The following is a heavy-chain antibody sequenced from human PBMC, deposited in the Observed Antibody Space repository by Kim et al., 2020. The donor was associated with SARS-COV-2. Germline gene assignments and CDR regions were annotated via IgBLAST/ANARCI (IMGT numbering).Heavy chain of an antibody. D-gene: IGHD6-19*01. CDR1: GYTFTRYY. Sequence: ASVKVSCKASGYTFTRYYIQWVRQAPGQGLEWMGVINSGGGSSSYAHKFQGRVTMTRDTATSTVYMELSSLRSEDTAIYYCARDSGKVAGFDYWGQGTPVTVSS. V-gene: IGHV1-46*01. CDR2: INSGGGSS. J-gene: IGHJ4*02. CDR3: ARDSGKVAGFDY.